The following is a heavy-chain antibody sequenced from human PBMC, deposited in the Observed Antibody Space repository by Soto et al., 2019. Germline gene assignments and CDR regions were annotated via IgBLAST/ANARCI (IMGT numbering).Heavy chain of an antibody. J-gene: IGHJ4*02. Sequence: QITLKESGPPSVKPTQILTLTCTLSGLSLSTRGVGVGWIRQPPGRALEWLVHVYWDDDKRYSPSLKSRLTINQDASKNLVVFTMTNVDPVDTGTYYCVHSVQELIGTRWSGYFDYWGQGTLVTVSS. V-gene: IGHV2-5*02. CDR1: GLSLSTRGVG. CDR3: VHSVQELIGTRWSGYFDY. CDR2: VYWDDDK. D-gene: IGHD1-1*01.